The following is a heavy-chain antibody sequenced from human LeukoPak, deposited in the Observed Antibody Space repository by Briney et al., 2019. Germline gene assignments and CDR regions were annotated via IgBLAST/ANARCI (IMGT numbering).Heavy chain of an antibody. CDR3: ARGTSTAVTTLAS. V-gene: IGHV1-69*04. CDR1: GYTFTSYA. CDR2: IIPIVDIA. J-gene: IGHJ4*02. Sequence: GASVKVSCKASGYTFTSYAISWVRQAPGQGLEWMGRIIPIVDIANYAQKFQGRVTIIADKSTSTAYMELSSLRSEDTAVYYCARGTSTAVTTLASWGQGTLVTVSS. D-gene: IGHD4-11*01.